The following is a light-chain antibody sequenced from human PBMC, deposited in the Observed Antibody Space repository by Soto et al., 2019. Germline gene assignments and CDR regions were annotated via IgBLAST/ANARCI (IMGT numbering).Light chain of an antibody. J-gene: IGKJ5*01. CDR1: QSIRND. CDR3: QQSYSIPIT. Sequence: DIHMTQPPSSLTPSVRDRVTSSFRESQSIRNDLGWYQQKPGKATKRLIYAACSLQSGVPSRFSGSGSGTDFTLTISSLQPEDFATYHCQQSYSIPITFGQGTRLEI. V-gene: IGKV1-39*01. CDR2: AAC.